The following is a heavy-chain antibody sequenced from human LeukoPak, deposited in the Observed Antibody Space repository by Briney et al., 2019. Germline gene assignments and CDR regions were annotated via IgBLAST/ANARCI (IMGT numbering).Heavy chain of an antibody. CDR1: GFTFSAYA. V-gene: IGHV3-30*04. D-gene: IGHD2/OR15-2a*01. CDR2: IAYDGSHH. Sequence: PGGSLRLSCIASGFTFSAYAMHWVRQAPGKGLEWMGLIAYDGSHHYYADSVKCQVTISRDNSKNSMFLQMDSLRVEDTAVYYCAREDRAFRVDYWGQGTLVSVSS. J-gene: IGHJ4*02. CDR3: AREDRAFRVDY.